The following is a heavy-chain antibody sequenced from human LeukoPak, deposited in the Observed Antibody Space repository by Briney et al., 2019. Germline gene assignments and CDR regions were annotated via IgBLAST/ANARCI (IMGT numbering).Heavy chain of an antibody. CDR3: ARPLYCSGGSCYLNWFDP. CDR1: GYTFTVYY. J-gene: IGHJ5*02. D-gene: IGHD2-15*01. Sequence: AASVNVSCKASGYTFTVYYMHWVRQAPGQGLEWMGWINPNSGGTNYAQKFQGRVTMTRDTSISTAYMELSRLRSDDTAVYYCARPLYCSGGSCYLNWFDPWGQGTLVTVSS. CDR2: INPNSGGT. V-gene: IGHV1-2*02.